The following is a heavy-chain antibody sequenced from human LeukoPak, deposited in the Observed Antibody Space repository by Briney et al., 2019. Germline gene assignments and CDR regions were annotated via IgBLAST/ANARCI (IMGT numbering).Heavy chain of an antibody. CDR1: GFTFSSYS. J-gene: IGHJ6*03. CDR2: ISSSSSSYI. CDR3: ARDHYYYDSSGYLGYYYYMDV. V-gene: IGHV3-21*01. D-gene: IGHD3-22*01. Sequence: GGSLRLSCAASGFTFSSYSMNWGRQAPGKGLEWGSSISSSSSSYIYYADSAEGRFTISRDNAKNSLYLQMNSLRAEDTAVYYCARDHYYYDSSGYLGYYYYMDVWGKGTTVTVSS.